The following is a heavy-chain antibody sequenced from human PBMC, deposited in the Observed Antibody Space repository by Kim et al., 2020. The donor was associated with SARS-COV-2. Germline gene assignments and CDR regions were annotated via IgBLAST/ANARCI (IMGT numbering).Heavy chain of an antibody. CDR3: ARALTGNTKRAFDI. J-gene: IGHJ3*02. CDR1: GFTFSDYY. CDR2: LSSGGSPI. V-gene: IGHV3-11*01. Sequence: GGSLRLSCEASGFTFSDYYMTWIRQPPGKGLEWISYLSSGGSPIYYADSVKGRFTISRDNAKNSLCLQMNSLRAEDTAVYYCARALTGNTKRAFDIWGRGTMVTVSS.